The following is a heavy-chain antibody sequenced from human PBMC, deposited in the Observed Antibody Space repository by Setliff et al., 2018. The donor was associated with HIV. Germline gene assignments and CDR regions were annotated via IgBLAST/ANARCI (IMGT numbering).Heavy chain of an antibody. J-gene: IGHJ4*02. V-gene: IGHV3-7*03. D-gene: IGHD1-26*01. Sequence: GGSLRLSCAVSGFTFTTFYMGWVRQAPGKGLEWVANINQDGSEEYYVDSVKGRFTISRDNVKNSVYLQMNSLRAADTAVYYCAQSESGNQWELPFDYWGQGALVTVSS. CDR3: AQSESGNQWELPFDY. CDR1: GFTFTTFY. CDR2: INQDGSEE.